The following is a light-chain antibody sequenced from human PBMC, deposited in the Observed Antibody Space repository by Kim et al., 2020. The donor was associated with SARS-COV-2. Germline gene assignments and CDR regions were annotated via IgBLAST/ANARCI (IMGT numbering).Light chain of an antibody. V-gene: IGLV2-14*03. J-gene: IGLJ1*01. CDR1: SSDVGSYDY. CDR3: SSYTRSSTNYV. CDR2: AVS. Sequence: QSITISCTGTSSDVGSYDYVSWYQQHPGKAPKLMIYAVSNRPSGVSNRFSGSKSANTASLTISELQAEDEADYYCSSYTRSSTNYVFGTGTKVTVL.